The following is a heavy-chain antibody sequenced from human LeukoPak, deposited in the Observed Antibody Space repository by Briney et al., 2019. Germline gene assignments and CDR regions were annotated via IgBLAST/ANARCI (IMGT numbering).Heavy chain of an antibody. CDR1: GFTFSDYY. CDR2: ISSSGSTI. D-gene: IGHD2-2*01. V-gene: IGHV3-11*04. Sequence: GGSLRLSCAASGFTFSDYYMSWIRQAPGKGLEWVSYISSSGSTIYYADPVKGRFTISRDNAKNSLYLQMNSLRAEDTAVYYCARPARKLYCSSTSCYGGLAYYYYMDVWGKGTTVTVSS. CDR3: ARPARKLYCSSTSCYGGLAYYYYMDV. J-gene: IGHJ6*03.